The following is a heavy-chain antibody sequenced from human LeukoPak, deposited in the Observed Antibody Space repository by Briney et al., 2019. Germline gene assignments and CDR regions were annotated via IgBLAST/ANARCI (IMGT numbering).Heavy chain of an antibody. V-gene: IGHV4-59*01. CDR1: RGSISSYY. CDR2: IYYSGST. D-gene: IGHD1-1*01. J-gene: IGHJ6*02. CDR3: ARGTGLYYYYGMDV. Sequence: SETLSLTCTVSRGSISSYYWSWIRQPPGKGLEWIGYIYYSGSTNYNPSLKSRVTISVDTSKNQFSLKLSSVTAADTAVYYCARGTGLYYYYGMDVWGQGTTITVSS.